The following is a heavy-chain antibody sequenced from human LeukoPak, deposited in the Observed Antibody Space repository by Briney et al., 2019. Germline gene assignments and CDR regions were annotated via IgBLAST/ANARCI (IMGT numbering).Heavy chain of an antibody. CDR3: AKDFRGATTTGDY. D-gene: IGHD1-26*01. CDR1: GFTVSSNY. CDR2: IYSGGST. Sequence: GGSLRLSCAASGFTVSSNYMSWVRQAPGKGLEWVSVIYSGGSTYYADSVKGRFTISRDNSKNTLYLQMNSLRAEDTAVYYCAKDFRGATTTGDYWGQGTLVTVSS. V-gene: IGHV3-53*01. J-gene: IGHJ4*02.